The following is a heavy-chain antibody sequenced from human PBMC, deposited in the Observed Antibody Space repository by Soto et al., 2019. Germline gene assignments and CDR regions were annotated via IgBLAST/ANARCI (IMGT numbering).Heavy chain of an antibody. Sequence: SETLSLTCNVSGVSLTGYHWNWIRQPPGKTLEWIGFVYYSGSVSYNPSLKGRASISVDRSKNQFSLRLTSVTAADTAVYYCARRLNLGSFDHWGQGTLVTVSS. CDR1: GVSLTGYH. CDR3: ARRLNLGSFDH. D-gene: IGHD3-10*01. J-gene: IGHJ5*02. CDR2: VYYSGSV. V-gene: IGHV4-59*01.